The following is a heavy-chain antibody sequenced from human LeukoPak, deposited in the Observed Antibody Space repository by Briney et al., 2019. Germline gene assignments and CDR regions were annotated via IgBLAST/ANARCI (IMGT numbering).Heavy chain of an antibody. Sequence: GGSLRLSCAASGFTFSSYSMNWVRQAPGKGLEWVSSISSSSSYIYYADSVKGRFTISRDNAKNSLYLQMNSLRAEDTAVYYCARDLLDYDILTGYFDNDAFDIWGQGTMVSVSS. CDR1: GFTFSSYS. J-gene: IGHJ3*02. CDR2: ISSSSSYI. D-gene: IGHD3-9*01. CDR3: ARDLLDYDILTGYFDNDAFDI. V-gene: IGHV3-21*01.